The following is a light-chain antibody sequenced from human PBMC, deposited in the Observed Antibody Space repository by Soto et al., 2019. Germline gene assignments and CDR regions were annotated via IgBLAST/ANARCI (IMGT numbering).Light chain of an antibody. J-gene: IGKJ1*01. CDR1: QSVSSSY. CDR3: QQYGISPRT. V-gene: IGKV3-20*01. Sequence: EIVLTQSPGTLSLSPGERATLSCRASQSVSSSYLDWDQHKPGQAPRLLIYGASSRATGIPERFNGSWSGTDFTLTISRLEAEVFAVYYCQQYGISPRTFGQGTNVEIK. CDR2: GAS.